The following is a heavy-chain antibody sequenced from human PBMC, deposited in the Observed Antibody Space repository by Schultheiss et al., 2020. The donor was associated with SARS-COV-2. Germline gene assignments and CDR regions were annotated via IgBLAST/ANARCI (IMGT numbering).Heavy chain of an antibody. Sequence: GESLKISCAASGFTFSSYSMNWVRQAPGKGLEWVSAISGSGGSTYYADSVKGRFTISRDNSKNTLYLQMNSLRAEDTAVYYCAKDKRFDYWGQGTLVTVSS. V-gene: IGHV3-23*01. CDR3: AKDKRFDY. CDR2: ISGSGGST. CDR1: GFTFSSYS. J-gene: IGHJ4*02.